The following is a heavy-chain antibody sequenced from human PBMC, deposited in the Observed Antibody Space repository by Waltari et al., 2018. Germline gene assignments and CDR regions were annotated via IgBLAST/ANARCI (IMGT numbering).Heavy chain of an antibody. CDR1: GASINSDSW. V-gene: IGHV4-4*02. Sequence: QVQLQGSGPRLVTPSKTLFLTCALSGASINSDSWLTWVRQRPGETLEWIAETFHTGSTHYNPSLQSRVTILLDKSNNQFSLEMNYVTAADTAVYYCARGGEYAWKVWGQGALVIVSS. D-gene: IGHD2-21*01. CDR3: ARGGEYAWKV. J-gene: IGHJ4*02. CDR2: TFHTGST.